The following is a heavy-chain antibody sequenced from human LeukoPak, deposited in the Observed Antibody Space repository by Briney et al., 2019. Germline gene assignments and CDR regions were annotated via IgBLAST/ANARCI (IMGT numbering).Heavy chain of an antibody. CDR3: ARDDRYSSSDYPAPDY. J-gene: IGHJ4*02. V-gene: IGHV3-7*05. D-gene: IGHD3-22*01. CDR1: GFTFSNHW. Sequence: PGGSLRLSCAASGFTFSNHWMSWVRQAPGKGLEWMATIKEDGRATYYLDSVKGRFTISRDNAKSSLFLQMNSLRAEDTAVYYCARDDRYSSSDYPAPDYWGQGTLVTVSS. CDR2: IKEDGRAT.